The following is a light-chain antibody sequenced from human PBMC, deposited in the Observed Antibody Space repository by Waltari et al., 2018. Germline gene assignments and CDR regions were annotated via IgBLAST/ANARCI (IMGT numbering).Light chain of an antibody. CDR3: QQRSNWPVT. J-gene: IGKJ1*01. CDR1: QSAKTS. V-gene: IGKV3D-15*01. Sequence: EVVMTQSPATLSVSPGERVSLSCRASQSAKTSLAWYQQTPGQAPRLLIYRASTRAAGVPDRFSGSGSGTEFTLTISSLEPEDFALYFCQQRSNWPVTFGQGTRVETK. CDR2: RAS.